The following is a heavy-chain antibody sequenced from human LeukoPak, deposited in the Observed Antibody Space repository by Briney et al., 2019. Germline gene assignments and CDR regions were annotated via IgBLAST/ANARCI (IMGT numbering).Heavy chain of an antibody. CDR2: ISAYNGNT. CDR3: ARGGGSGSYWHNWFDP. V-gene: IGHV1-18*01. CDR1: GYTFTSYG. D-gene: IGHD3-10*01. J-gene: IGHJ5*02. Sequence: ASVKLSCKASGYTFTSYGISWVRQAPGQGLEWMGWISAYNGNTNYAQKLQGRATMTTDTSTSTAYVELRSLRSDDPAVYYCARGGGSGSYWHNWFDPWGQGTLVTVSS.